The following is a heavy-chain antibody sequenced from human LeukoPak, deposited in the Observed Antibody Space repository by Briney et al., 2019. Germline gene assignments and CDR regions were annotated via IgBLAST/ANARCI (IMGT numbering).Heavy chain of an antibody. Sequence: GGSLRLSCVASGFTFSSYNMHWVRQAPGRGLEWVSYISSSSGTIFYADSVKGRFTISRDNAKNSLYLQMNSLRAEDTAVYYCARDGRGLGNYFDYWGQGTLVTVSS. CDR2: ISSSSGTI. D-gene: IGHD3-10*01. CDR3: ARDGRGLGNYFDY. V-gene: IGHV3-48*04. J-gene: IGHJ4*02. CDR1: GFTFSSYN.